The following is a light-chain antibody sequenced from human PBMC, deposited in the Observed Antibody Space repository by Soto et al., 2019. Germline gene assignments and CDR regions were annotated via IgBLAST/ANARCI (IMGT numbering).Light chain of an antibody. Sequence: EIVLTQSPATLSLSPGERATLSCRASQSVTTFLAWYQQKSGQAPRLLISDASNRATGIPARFSGSGSGTDFTLTISRIEHEDSAVYYCQQRSSWWTFGQGTKVEIK. CDR1: QSVTTF. CDR3: QQRSSWWT. J-gene: IGKJ1*01. V-gene: IGKV3-11*01. CDR2: DAS.